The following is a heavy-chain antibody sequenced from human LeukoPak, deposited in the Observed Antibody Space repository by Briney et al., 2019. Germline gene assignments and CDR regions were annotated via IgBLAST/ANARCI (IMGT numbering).Heavy chain of an antibody. Sequence: PSETLSLTCTVSGGSISSYYWSWIRQPAGQGLEWIGRIYASGSPNYNPSLKSRVTMSADTPKNQLSLTVSSVTAADTAVYYCARVSYGSGVYYFDYWGQRTLVTVSS. D-gene: IGHD3-10*01. CDR3: ARVSYGSGVYYFDY. CDR2: IYASGSP. J-gene: IGHJ4*02. CDR1: GGSISSYY. V-gene: IGHV4-4*07.